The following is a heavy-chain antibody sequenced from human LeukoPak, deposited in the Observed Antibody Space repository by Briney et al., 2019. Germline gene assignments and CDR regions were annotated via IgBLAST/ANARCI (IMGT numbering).Heavy chain of an antibody. D-gene: IGHD6-19*01. CDR1: GGTFSSYA. J-gene: IGHJ4*02. Sequence: GASVKASCKASGGTFSSYAISWVRQALGQGLEWMGRIIPILGIANYAQKFQGRVTITADKSTSTAYMELSSLRSEDTAVYYCARDYWGVAEVADYWGQGTLVTVSS. CDR3: ARDYWGVAEVADY. CDR2: IIPILGIA. V-gene: IGHV1-69*04.